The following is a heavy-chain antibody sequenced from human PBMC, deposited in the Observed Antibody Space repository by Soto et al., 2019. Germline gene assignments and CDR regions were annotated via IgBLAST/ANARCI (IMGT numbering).Heavy chain of an antibody. CDR2: ISSSSTSI. CDR3: AKNVWGITIFGGMDV. Sequence: GGSLRLSCAPSGFKLERYNMNWVRQAPGKGLEWVSYISSSSTSISYTASVRGRFTISRDNVRNSLSLQMTSLRAEDTAVYYCAKNVWGITIFGGMDVWGQGTTVTVSS. J-gene: IGHJ6*02. CDR1: GFKLERYN. V-gene: IGHV3-48*01. D-gene: IGHD3-9*01.